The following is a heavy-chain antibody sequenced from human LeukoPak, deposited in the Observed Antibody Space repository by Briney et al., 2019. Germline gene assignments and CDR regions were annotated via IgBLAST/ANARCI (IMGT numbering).Heavy chain of an antibody. CDR2: ISGSSTTI. D-gene: IGHD2-21*02. Sequence: GGSLRLSCAASGFTFSDYSMNWVRQPPGKGLEWISYISGSSTTIHYADSAKGRFIISRDNAKNSLYLQMNSLGDGDTAVYYCARDISYCRGDCFGYWGQGTLVTVSS. V-gene: IGHV3-48*02. J-gene: IGHJ4*02. CDR1: GFTFSDYS. CDR3: ARDISYCRGDCFGY.